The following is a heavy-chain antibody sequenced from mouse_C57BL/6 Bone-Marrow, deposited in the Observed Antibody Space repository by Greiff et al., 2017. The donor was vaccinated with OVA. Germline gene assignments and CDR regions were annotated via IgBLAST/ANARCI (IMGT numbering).Heavy chain of an antibody. J-gene: IGHJ2*01. Sequence: VQLPQPGAELVKPGASVKMSCKASGYTFTSYWITWVKQRPGQGLEWIGDIYPGSGSTNYNEKFKSKATLTVDTSSSTAYMQLSSLTSEDSAVYYCARSEGYGSSYYFDYWGQGTTLTVSS. CDR2: IYPGSGST. CDR1: GYTFTSYW. CDR3: ARSEGYGSSYYFDY. V-gene: IGHV1-55*01. D-gene: IGHD1-1*01.